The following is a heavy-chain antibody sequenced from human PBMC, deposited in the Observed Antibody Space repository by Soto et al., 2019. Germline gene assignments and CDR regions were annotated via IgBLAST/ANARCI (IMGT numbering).Heavy chain of an antibody. CDR1: GFTVSSNY. CDR2: IYSGGST. Sequence: EVQLVESGGGLVQPGGSLRLSCAASGFTVSSNYMSWVRQAPGKGLEWVSVIYSGGSTYYADSVKGRFTISRDNSKNTLYRQMNSLRAEDTAVYYCASGGALLGDAFDIWGQGTMVTVSS. CDR3: ASGGALLGDAFDI. V-gene: IGHV3-66*01. D-gene: IGHD3-10*01. J-gene: IGHJ3*02.